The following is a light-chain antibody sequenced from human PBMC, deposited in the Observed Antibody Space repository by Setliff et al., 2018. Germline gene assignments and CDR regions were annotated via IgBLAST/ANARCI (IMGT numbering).Light chain of an antibody. J-gene: IGLJ1*01. CDR2: NVS. Sequence: QSALTQPASVSGSPGQSITISCSGTSSDVGSYDLVSWYQQNPGKAPKLIIYNVSGRPSGVSHRFSGSKSDNTASLTISGLQAEDEADYYCNAYTSRSTYVFGSGTKVTV. CDR3: NAYTSRSTYV. CDR1: SSDVGSYDL. V-gene: IGLV2-14*03.